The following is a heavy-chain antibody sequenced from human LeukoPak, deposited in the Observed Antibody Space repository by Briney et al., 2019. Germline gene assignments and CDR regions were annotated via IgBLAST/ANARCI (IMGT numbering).Heavy chain of an antibody. Sequence: GGSLRLSCAASGFTFYVYTMHWVRHAPGEGLEWGSLISWDGGSTYYADSVKGRFTISRDNSKNSLYLQMNSLRTEDTALYYCAKDHSTGTAMVDYWGQGTLVTVSS. J-gene: IGHJ4*02. CDR1: GFTFYVYT. D-gene: IGHD5-18*01. CDR2: ISWDGGST. CDR3: AKDHSTGTAMVDY. V-gene: IGHV3-43*01.